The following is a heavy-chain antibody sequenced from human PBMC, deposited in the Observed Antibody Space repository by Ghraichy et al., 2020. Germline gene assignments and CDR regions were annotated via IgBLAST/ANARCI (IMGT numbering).Heavy chain of an antibody. Sequence: GGYLRLSCAASGFTFSSYWMSWVRQAPGKGLEWVANIKQDGSEKYYVDSVKGRFTISRDNAKNSLYLQMNSLRAEDTAVYYCARDFLRAWFGELVAFDIWGQGTMVTVSS. CDR3: ARDFLRAWFGELVAFDI. V-gene: IGHV3-7*01. J-gene: IGHJ3*02. CDR2: IKQDGSEK. CDR1: GFTFSSYW. D-gene: IGHD3-10*01.